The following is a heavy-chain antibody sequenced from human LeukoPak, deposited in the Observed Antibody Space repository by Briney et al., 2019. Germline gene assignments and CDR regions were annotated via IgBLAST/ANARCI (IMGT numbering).Heavy chain of an antibody. Sequence: GGSLRLSCGASGFTFSSYWMSWVRQAPGKGLEWVANIKQDGSEKYYVDSVKGRFTIYRDNAKNSLYLQMNSLGVEDTAIYYCARDPRTVRIWGQGTLVTVSS. D-gene: IGHD1-1*01. V-gene: IGHV3-7*01. CDR2: IKQDGSEK. CDR1: GFTFSSYW. CDR3: ARDPRTVRI. J-gene: IGHJ4*02.